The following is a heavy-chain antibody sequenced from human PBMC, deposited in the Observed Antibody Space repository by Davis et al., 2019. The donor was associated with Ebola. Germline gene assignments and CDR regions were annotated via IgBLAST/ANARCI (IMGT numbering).Heavy chain of an antibody. V-gene: IGHV3-7*01. CDR3: ARDQTFGLRTPY. CDR1: GFTFRNYW. D-gene: IGHD3-10*01. J-gene: IGHJ4*02. Sequence: GESLKISCEASGFTFRNYWMSWVRQAPGKGLEWVANIKQDGSEKYYVDSVKGRFTISRDNAKNSLYLQMNSLRAEDTAVYYCARDQTFGLRTPYWGQGTLVTVSS. CDR2: IKQDGSEK.